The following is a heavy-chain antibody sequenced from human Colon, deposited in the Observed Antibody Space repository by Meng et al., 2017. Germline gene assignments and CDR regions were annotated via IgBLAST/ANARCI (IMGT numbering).Heavy chain of an antibody. V-gene: IGHV4-31*03. D-gene: IGHD3-22*01. Sequence: SETLSLTCTVSGGSIANGDYYWSWIRQLPGKGLECIGHMYYTGNTYYNPSLKSRVSMSVDTSKNQFSVRLNSVTAADTAIYYCARVFYDSRGVNWFDPWGQGTLVTVS. CDR1: GGSIANGDYY. CDR2: MYYTGNT. J-gene: IGHJ5*02. CDR3: ARVFYDSRGVNWFDP.